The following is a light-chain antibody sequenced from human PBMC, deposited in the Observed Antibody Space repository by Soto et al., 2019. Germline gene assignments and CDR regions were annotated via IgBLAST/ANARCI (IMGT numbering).Light chain of an antibody. Sequence: DIQMTQSPPTLSASVGDTVSITCRASQSIGTWLAWYQQRPGKAPNLLMFDASTLQSGVPSRFSGSGSGTEFTLTVNSLQPDDFAPYYCQHYSSYPWTFGQGTKVEIK. CDR3: QHYSSYPWT. V-gene: IGKV1-5*01. CDR1: QSIGTW. CDR2: DAS. J-gene: IGKJ1*01.